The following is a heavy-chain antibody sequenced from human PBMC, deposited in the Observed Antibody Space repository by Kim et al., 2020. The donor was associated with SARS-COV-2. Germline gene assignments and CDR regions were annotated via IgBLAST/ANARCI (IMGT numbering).Heavy chain of an antibody. Sequence: PGGSLRLSCAASAFTFSSYAMSWVRQAPGKGLEWVSAISATGGSTYYADSVKGRFSISRDNSKNTLYLQMNSLRAEDTALYYCAKCHSSGWYPPLDYWGPGTLVTVS. CDR2: ISATGGST. CDR1: AFTFSSYA. CDR3: AKCHSSGWYPPLDY. D-gene: IGHD6-19*01. V-gene: IGHV3-23*01. J-gene: IGHJ4*02.